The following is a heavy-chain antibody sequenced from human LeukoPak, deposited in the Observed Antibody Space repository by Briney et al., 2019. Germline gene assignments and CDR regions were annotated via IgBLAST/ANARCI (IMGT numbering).Heavy chain of an antibody. D-gene: IGHD3-22*01. Sequence: GGSLRLSCAASGFTFSAYEMNWVRQAPGKGLEWVSYISSRADTIYYADSVKGRFTISRDSAKNSLYLQMNSLRAEDTAVYYCARGYRSKYYYDSSTYSDYWGQGTLVTASS. CDR1: GFTFSAYE. CDR2: ISSRADTI. J-gene: IGHJ4*02. CDR3: ARGYRSKYYYDSSTYSDY. V-gene: IGHV3-48*03.